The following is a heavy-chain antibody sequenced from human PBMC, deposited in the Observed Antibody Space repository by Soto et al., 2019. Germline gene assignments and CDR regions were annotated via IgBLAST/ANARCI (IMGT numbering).Heavy chain of an antibody. CDR1: GGSISSGTW. J-gene: IGHJ5*02. Sequence: PSETLSLTCAVSGGSISSGTWWSWVRQPPGRGLEWIGEIYHSGSPNYNPSLKSRVTMSVDKSKNLFSLRLSSVTAADSALYYCARSVTAAPNWFDPWGQGDLVTVSS. CDR2: IYHSGSP. CDR3: ARSVTAAPNWFDP. D-gene: IGHD2-2*01. V-gene: IGHV4-4*02.